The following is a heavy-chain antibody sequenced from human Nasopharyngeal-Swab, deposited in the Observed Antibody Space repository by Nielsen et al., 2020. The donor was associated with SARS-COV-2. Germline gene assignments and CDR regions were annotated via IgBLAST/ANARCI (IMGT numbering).Heavy chain of an antibody. D-gene: IGHD2-15*01. CDR2: ISYDGSNK. Sequence: GGSLRLPCAASGFTFSSYAMHWVRQAPGKGLEWVAVISYDGSNKYYADSVKGRFTISRGNSKNTLYLQMNSLRAEDTAVYYCARERVAWIVVVVAGREFDPWGQGTLVTVSS. J-gene: IGHJ5*02. CDR1: GFTFSSYA. V-gene: IGHV3-30-3*01. CDR3: ARERVAWIVVVVAGREFDP.